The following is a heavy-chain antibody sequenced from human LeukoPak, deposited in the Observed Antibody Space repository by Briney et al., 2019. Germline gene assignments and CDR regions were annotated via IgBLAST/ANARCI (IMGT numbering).Heavy chain of an antibody. CDR3: STARSGDYDY. J-gene: IGHJ4*02. CDR1: GYTFTSYG. Sequence: GASVKVSCKASGYTFTSYGISWVRQAPGQGLEWMGIINPSGGSTSYSQKFQGRVTMTRDTSTNTVYMELSSLRSEDTAVYYCSTARSGDYDYWGQGTLVTVSS. D-gene: IGHD2-15*01. CDR2: INPSGGST. V-gene: IGHV1-46*01.